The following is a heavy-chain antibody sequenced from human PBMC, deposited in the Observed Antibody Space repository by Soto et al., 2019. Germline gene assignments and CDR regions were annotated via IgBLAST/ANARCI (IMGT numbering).Heavy chain of an antibody. D-gene: IGHD4-4*01. CDR2: ISAQNGNR. Sequence: QVQLVQSGAEVKKPGASVKVSCKTSGYTFTNYGVSWVRQAPGQGLEWMGWISAQNGNRDYAKKFQGRVTMTTDTATSTAYMELGKLRSDDAAVYYCARPVTSPDHLDIWGQGTMVTVSS. CDR3: ARPVTSPDHLDI. CDR1: GYTFTNYG. J-gene: IGHJ3*02. V-gene: IGHV1-18*01.